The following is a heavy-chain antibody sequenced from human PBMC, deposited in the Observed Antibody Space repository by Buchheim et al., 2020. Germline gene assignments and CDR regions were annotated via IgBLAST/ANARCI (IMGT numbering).Heavy chain of an antibody. V-gene: IGHV3-21*02. CDR2: ISASGNVK. D-gene: IGHD2-21*01. CDR3: VRWHRRYL. CDR1: EFTFSSRT. Sequence: ELQLVESGGGLVKPGGSLRLTCEGSEFTFSSRTINWVRQAPGKGLEWVATISASGNVKFYVDSAKGRFTISRDNTKVSVYLQMSSLSAAGTGIYYCVRWHRRYLWGPGTL. J-gene: IGHJ5*02.